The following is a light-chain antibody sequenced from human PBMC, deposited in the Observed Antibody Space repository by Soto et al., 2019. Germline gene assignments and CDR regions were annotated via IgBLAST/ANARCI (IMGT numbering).Light chain of an antibody. CDR2: DAS. CDR1: QSVSSY. CDR3: QRRSNWPLT. V-gene: IGKV3-11*01. J-gene: IGKJ4*01. Sequence: EIVLTQSPATLSLSPGERATLSCRASQSVSSYLAWYQQKPGQAPRLLIYDASNRATGIPARFSGSGSGTDFTHTISSLEPENFAVYFCQRRSNWPLTFDGGTKVEIK.